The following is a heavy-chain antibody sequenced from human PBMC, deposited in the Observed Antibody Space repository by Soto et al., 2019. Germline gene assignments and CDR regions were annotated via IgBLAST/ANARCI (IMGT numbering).Heavy chain of an antibody. J-gene: IGHJ4*02. CDR1: GDSISRGAYY. V-gene: IGHV4-39*07. D-gene: IGHD3-10*01. CDR3: ARVLPSGTNYFTEY. Sequence: SETLSLTYTVSGDSISRGAYYWSWIRQPPGKGLEWIGEINHSGSTNYNPSLKSRVTISVDTSKKQFSLYLQMNSLKTEDTAVYYCARVLPSGTNYFTEYWGQGTLVTVSS. CDR2: INHSGST.